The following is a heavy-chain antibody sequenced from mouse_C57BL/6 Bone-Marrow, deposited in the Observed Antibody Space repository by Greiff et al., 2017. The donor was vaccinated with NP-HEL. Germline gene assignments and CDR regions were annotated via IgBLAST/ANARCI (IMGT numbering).Heavy chain of an antibody. Sequence: EVQLQQSGGGLVQPGGSMKLSCAASGFTFSDAWMDWVRQSPEKGLEWVAEIRNKANNHATYYAESVKGRFTISRDDSKSSVYLQMNSVRAEDTGIYYCTRDWAQFAYWGQGTLVTVSA. J-gene: IGHJ3*01. CDR1: GFTFSDAW. V-gene: IGHV6-6*01. CDR3: TRDWAQFAY. D-gene: IGHD4-1*01. CDR2: IRNKANNHAT.